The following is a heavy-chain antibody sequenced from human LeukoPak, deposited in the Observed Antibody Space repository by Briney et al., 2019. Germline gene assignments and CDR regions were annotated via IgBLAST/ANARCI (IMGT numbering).Heavy chain of an antibody. J-gene: IGHJ4*02. Sequence: GGSLRLSCAASGFTFSSYAMSWVRQAPGKGLEWVSAISGSTDRTYYADSVKGRFTVSRDNSKNTLYLQMNSLRAEDTAVYYCAKGGSSAVAGNKNYWGQGTLVTVSS. V-gene: IGHV3-23*01. CDR2: ISGSTDRT. CDR3: AKGGSSAVAGNKNY. CDR1: GFTFSSYA. D-gene: IGHD6-19*01.